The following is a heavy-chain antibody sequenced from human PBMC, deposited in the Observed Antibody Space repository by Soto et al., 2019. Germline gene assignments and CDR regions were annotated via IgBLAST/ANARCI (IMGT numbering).Heavy chain of an antibody. V-gene: IGHV4-34*01. D-gene: IGHD5-12*01. CDR2: INHSGST. Sequence: ETLSLTCAVYGGSFSGYYWSWIRQPPGKGLEWIGEINHSGSTNYNPSLKSRVTISVDTSKNQFSLKLSSVTAADTAVYYCARSSINIVATIGYYFDYWGQGTLVTVSS. CDR3: ARSSINIVATIGYYFDY. J-gene: IGHJ4*02. CDR1: GGSFSGYY.